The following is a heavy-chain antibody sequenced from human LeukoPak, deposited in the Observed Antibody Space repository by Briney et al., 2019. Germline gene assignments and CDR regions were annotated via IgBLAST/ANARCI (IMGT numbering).Heavy chain of an antibody. V-gene: IGHV3-33*06. CDR1: GFTFSIYS. D-gene: IGHD4-17*01. CDR2: IWYDGSNR. CDR3: AKDPAEYGDYVGALDI. Sequence: PGGSLRLSCAASGFTFSIYSMNWVRQAPGKGLEWVAVIWYDGSNRYYADSVKGRFIISRDNSKNTLYLQMNSLRAEDTAVYYCAKDPAEYGDYVGALDIWGQGTMVTVSS. J-gene: IGHJ3*02.